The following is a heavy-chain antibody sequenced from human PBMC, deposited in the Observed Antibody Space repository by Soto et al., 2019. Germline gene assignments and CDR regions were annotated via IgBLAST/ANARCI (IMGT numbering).Heavy chain of an antibody. Sequence: QLQLQESGSGLVKPSQTLSLTCAVSGGSISSGGYSWTWIRQPPGKGLEWIGYIYHSGSTFYNPSLKGRVTISXVRXKXAFSLKLSSVTAADTAVYYCARYCSGGSCYAYGMDVWGQGTTVTVSS. V-gene: IGHV4-30-2*01. CDR2: IYHSGST. CDR3: ARYCSGGSCYAYGMDV. CDR1: GGSISSGGYS. J-gene: IGHJ6*02. D-gene: IGHD2-15*01.